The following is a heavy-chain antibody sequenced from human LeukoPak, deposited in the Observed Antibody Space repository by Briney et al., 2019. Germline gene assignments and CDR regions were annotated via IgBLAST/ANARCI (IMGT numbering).Heavy chain of an antibody. D-gene: IGHD5-24*01. J-gene: IGHJ3*02. CDR3: ARVRDGYNDAYDI. V-gene: IGHV1-46*02. Sequence: GASVKVSCKASGYTFNNYNIHWLRQAPGQGLEWMGIVNPGGDSTNYAQDFQSRLTLTGDTSTSTVYMELSSLRSEDTAVYYCARVRDGYNDAYDIWGQGTMVTVTS. CDR2: VNPGGDST. CDR1: GYTFNNYN.